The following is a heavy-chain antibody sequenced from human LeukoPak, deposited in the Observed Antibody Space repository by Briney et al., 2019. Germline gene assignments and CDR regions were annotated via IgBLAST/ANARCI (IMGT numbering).Heavy chain of an antibody. CDR3: ARVRSAASYYYYYYMDV. D-gene: IGHD2-2*01. CDR1: GGSFSGYY. J-gene: IGHJ6*03. Sequence: KTSETLPLTCAVYGGSFSGYYWSWIRQPPGKGLEWIGEINHSGSTNYNPSLKSRVTISVDTSKNQFSLKLSSVTAADTAVYYCARVRSAASYYYYYYMDVWGKGTTVTVSS. V-gene: IGHV4-34*01. CDR2: INHSGST.